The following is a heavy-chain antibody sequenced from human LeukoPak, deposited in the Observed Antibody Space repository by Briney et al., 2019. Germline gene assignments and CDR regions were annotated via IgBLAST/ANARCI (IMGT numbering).Heavy chain of an antibody. J-gene: IGHJ4*02. D-gene: IGHD3-10*01. CDR3: ARAQTMVRGVRRLNYFDY. CDR2: INWNGGST. CDR1: GFTFDDYG. Sequence: GRSLRLSCAASGFTFDDYGMSWVRQAPGKGLEWVSGINWNGGSTGYADSVKGRFTISRDNAKNSLYLQMNSLRAEDTASYYCARAQTMVRGVRRLNYFDYWGQGTLVTVSS. V-gene: IGHV3-20*04.